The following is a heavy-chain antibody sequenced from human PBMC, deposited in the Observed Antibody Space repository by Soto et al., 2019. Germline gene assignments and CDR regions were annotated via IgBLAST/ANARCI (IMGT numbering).Heavy chain of an antibody. CDR1: GYSFTSYW. CDR3: ARRVSTIFGVVKDYYYYYGMDV. J-gene: IGHJ6*02. Sequence: PGESLKISCKGSGYSFTSYWIGWVRQMPGKGLEWMGFIYPGDSDTRYSPSFQGQVTISADKSISTAYLQWSSLKASDTAMYYCARRVSTIFGVVKDYYYYYGMDVWGQGTTVTVSS. D-gene: IGHD3-3*01. V-gene: IGHV5-51*01. CDR2: IYPGDSDT.